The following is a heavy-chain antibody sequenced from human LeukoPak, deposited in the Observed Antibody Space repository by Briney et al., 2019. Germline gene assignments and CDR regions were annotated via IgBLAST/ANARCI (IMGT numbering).Heavy chain of an antibody. Sequence: PSETLSLTCAVSGGSISSSNWWSWVRQPPGKGLEWIGEIYHSGSTNYNPSLKSRLTISLDTSKNQFSLKQTSVTAADTAVYYCAREPIFGVVTDAFDIWGQGTMVTVSS. D-gene: IGHD3-3*01. J-gene: IGHJ3*02. CDR2: IYHSGST. CDR3: AREPIFGVVTDAFDI. CDR1: GGSISSSNW. V-gene: IGHV4-4*02.